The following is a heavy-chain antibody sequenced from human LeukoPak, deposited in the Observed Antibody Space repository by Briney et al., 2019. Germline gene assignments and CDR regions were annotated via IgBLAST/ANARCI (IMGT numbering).Heavy chain of an antibody. D-gene: IGHD2-2*01. CDR1: GYTFTSYG. J-gene: IGHJ5*02. V-gene: IGHV1-18*01. CDR3: ARVIVVVPAATNWFDP. CDR2: ISAYNSNT. Sequence: ASVKVSCKASGYTFTSYGISWVRQAPGQGLEWMGWISAYNSNTNYAQKLQGRVTMTTDTSTSTAYMELRSLRSDDTAVYYCARVIVVVPAATNWFDPWGQGTLVTVSS.